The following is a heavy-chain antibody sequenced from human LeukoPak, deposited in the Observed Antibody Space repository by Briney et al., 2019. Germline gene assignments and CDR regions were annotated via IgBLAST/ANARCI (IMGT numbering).Heavy chain of an antibody. CDR2: IYHSGST. J-gene: IGHJ4*02. Sequence: SETLSLTCTVSGYSISSNYYWGWIRQPPGKGLEWIGSIYHSGSTYFNPSLKSRVTISVDTSKNQFSLKLSSVTAADTAVYYCARIVGATGSYYFDYWGQGTLVTVSS. CDR1: GYSISSNYY. CDR3: ARIVGATGSYYFDY. V-gene: IGHV4-38-2*02. D-gene: IGHD1-26*01.